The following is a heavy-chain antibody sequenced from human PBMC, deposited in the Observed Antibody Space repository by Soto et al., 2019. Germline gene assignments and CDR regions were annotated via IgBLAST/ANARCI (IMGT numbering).Heavy chain of an antibody. J-gene: IGHJ4*02. D-gene: IGHD6-19*01. Sequence: PGGSLRLSCAASGFTFSSYGMHWVRQAPGKGLEWVAVISYDGSNKYYADSVKGRFTISRDNSKNTLYLQMNSLRAEDTAVYYCAKDREREQWLVLLDYWGQGTLVTVSS. V-gene: IGHV3-30*18. CDR1: GFTFSSYG. CDR3: AKDREREQWLVLLDY. CDR2: ISYDGSNK.